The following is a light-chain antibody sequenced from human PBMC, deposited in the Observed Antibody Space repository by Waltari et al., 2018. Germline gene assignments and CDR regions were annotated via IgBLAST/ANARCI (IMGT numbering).Light chain of an antibody. J-gene: IGKJ2*01. CDR2: ATV. Sequence: DIQLTQSPSFLSASVGDRVTITCRASQDIRSYLAWYQQKPGKAPKLLIYATVTLQSGVPARVSGSGSGTEFSLTISSLQPEDFATYFCQQLYGYPYTFGQGTKLEIK. CDR1: QDIRSY. CDR3: QQLYGYPYT. V-gene: IGKV1-9*01.